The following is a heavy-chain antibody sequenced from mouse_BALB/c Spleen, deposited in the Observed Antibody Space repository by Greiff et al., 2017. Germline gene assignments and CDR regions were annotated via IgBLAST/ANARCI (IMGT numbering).Heavy chain of an antibody. Sequence: QVQLQQSGAELMKPGASVKISCKATGYTFSSYWIEWVKQRPGHGLEWIGEILPGSGSTNYNEKFKGKATFTADTSSNTAYMQLSSLTSEDSAVYYCARRRGYFPHYFDYWGQGTTRTVSS. J-gene: IGHJ2*01. CDR2: ILPGSGST. V-gene: IGHV1-9*01. D-gene: IGHD2-3*01. CDR3: ARRRGYFPHYFDY. CDR1: GYTFSSYW.